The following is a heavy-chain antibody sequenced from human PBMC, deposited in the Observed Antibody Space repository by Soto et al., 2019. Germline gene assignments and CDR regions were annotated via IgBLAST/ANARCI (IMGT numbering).Heavy chain of an antibody. V-gene: IGHV1-69*13. CDR2: IIPIFGTA. J-gene: IGHJ4*02. CDR3: ARVGCSGGSCYPVSFDY. D-gene: IGHD2-15*01. CDR1: GGTFSSYA. Sequence: SVKVSCKASGGTFSSYAISWVRQAPGQGLEWMGGIIPIFGTANYAQKFQGRVTITADESTSTAYMELSSLRSEDTAVYYCARVGCSGGSCYPVSFDYWGQGTLVTVSS.